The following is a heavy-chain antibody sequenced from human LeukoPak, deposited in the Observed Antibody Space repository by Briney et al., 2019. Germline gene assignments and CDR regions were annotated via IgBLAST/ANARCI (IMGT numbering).Heavy chain of an antibody. V-gene: IGHV4-59*12. CDR2: IYHRGST. J-gene: IGHJ4*02. CDR1: GGSINSYY. D-gene: IGHD5-18*01. CDR3: ARDRGYSYGQSEFDY. Sequence: SESLSLTCTVSGGSINSYYWSWIRQPPGKGLEWIGYIYHRGSTNYNSSLKSRVSISVDTSKNQFSLKLSSVTAADTAVYYCARDRGYSYGQSEFDYWGQGTLVTVSS.